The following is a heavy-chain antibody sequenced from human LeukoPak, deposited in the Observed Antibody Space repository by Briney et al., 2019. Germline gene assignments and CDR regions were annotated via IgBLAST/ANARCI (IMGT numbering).Heavy chain of an antibody. V-gene: IGHV4-59*01. D-gene: IGHD2-15*01. Sequence: SETLSLTCTVSGGFISSYYWSWIRQPPGKGLEWIGYIYYSGSTNYNLSLKSRVTISVDTSKNQFSLKLSSVTAVDTAVYYCARSSLPGWVVDYWGQGTLVTVSS. J-gene: IGHJ4*02. CDR2: IYYSGST. CDR3: ARSSLPGWVVDY. CDR1: GGFISSYY.